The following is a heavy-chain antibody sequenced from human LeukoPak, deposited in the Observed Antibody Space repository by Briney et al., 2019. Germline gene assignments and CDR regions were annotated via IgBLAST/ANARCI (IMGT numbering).Heavy chain of an antibody. Sequence: AGSLSLSCATSGFTFSNAWMNWVRQAPGKGLEWVGRIRSNSDGGTIDYAAPVKGRFTLSRDDSKTTLYLQMNSLQTEDTAVYYCATDFYDSTWGQGTLVTVSS. D-gene: IGHD3-22*01. J-gene: IGHJ5*02. CDR3: ATDFYDST. CDR1: GFTFSNAW. V-gene: IGHV3-15*07. CDR2: IRSNSDGGTI.